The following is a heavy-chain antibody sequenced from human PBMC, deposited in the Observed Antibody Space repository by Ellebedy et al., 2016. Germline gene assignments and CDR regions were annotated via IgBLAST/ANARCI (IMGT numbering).Heavy chain of an antibody. CDR2: IIPIFGTA. D-gene: IGHD5-24*01. J-gene: IGHJ6*03. V-gene: IGHV1-69*13. Sequence: SVTVSCXASGGTFSSYAISWVRQAPGQGLEWMGGIIPIFGTANYAQKFQGRVTITADESTSTAYMELSSLRSEDTAVYYCASVEMATKYYYYYMDVWGKGTTVIVSS. CDR1: GGTFSSYA. CDR3: ASVEMATKYYYYYMDV.